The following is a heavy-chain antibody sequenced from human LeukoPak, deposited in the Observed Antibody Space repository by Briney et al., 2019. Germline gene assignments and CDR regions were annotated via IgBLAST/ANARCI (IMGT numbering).Heavy chain of an antibody. CDR1: EFSVGSNY. V-gene: IGHV3-66*04. CDR2: IYSGGST. D-gene: IGHD3-22*01. CDR3: ARRAGDYSHPYDY. J-gene: IGHJ4*02. Sequence: PGGSLRLSCAASEFSVGSNYMTWVRQAPGKGLEWVSLIYSGGSTYYADSVKGRFTISRDNSKNTLYLQMNSLRPEDTAVYYCARRAGDYSHPYDYWGQGTLVTVSS.